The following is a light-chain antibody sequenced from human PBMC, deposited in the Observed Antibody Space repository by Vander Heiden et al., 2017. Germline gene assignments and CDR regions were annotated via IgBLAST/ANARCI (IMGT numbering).Light chain of an antibody. Sequence: IMLPQSSSSLSASVGDSVTITCRASQGVSTYLAWYQQKPGKAPRFLIYDASSMQSGVPARFSGSGSGTDFTLTISNLEPEDLAVYYCQQYINSLLTFGGGTKVEIK. CDR3: QQYINSLLT. J-gene: IGKJ4*01. CDR1: QGVSTY. V-gene: IGKV1-16*01. CDR2: DAS.